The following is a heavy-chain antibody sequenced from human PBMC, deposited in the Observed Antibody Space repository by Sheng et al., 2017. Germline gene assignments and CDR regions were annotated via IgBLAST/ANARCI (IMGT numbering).Heavy chain of an antibody. CDR3: ARGLHYYGSGSYYS. J-gene: IGHJ4*02. D-gene: IGHD3-10*01. CDR1: GFTFSSYA. Sequence: QVQLVESGVGVVQPGRSLRLSCAASGFTFSSYAMHWVRQAPGKGLEWVAVISYDGSNKYYADSVKGRFTISRDNSKNTLYLQMNSLRAEDTAVYYCARGLHYYGSGSYYSWGQGTLVTVSS. V-gene: IGHV3-30*04. CDR2: ISYDGSNK.